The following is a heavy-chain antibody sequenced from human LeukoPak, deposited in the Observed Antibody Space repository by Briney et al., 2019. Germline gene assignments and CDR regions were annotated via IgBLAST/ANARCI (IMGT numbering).Heavy chain of an antibody. CDR3: ASHQYSSGRRGAWFDP. Sequence: GGSLRLSCAASGFTFSSYWMHWVRQAPGKGLVWVSRINSDGSSTSYADSVKGRLTISRDNAKNTLYLQMNSLRAEDTAVYYCASHQYSSGRRGAWFDPWGQGTLVTVSS. J-gene: IGHJ5*02. V-gene: IGHV3-74*01. CDR2: INSDGSST. CDR1: GFTFSSYW. D-gene: IGHD6-19*01.